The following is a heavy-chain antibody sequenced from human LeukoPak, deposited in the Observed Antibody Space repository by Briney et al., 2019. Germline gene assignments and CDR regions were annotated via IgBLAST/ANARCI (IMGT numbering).Heavy chain of an antibody. CDR2: ISAYNGNT. J-gene: IGHJ2*01. CDR3: AREGRPPYYDILTGYYNWYFDL. D-gene: IGHD3-9*01. CDR1: GYTFTSYG. Sequence: ASVKVSCKASGYTFTSYGISWVRQAPGQGLEWMGWISAYNGNTNYAQKVQGRVTMTTDTSTSTAYMELRSLRSEDTAVYYCAREGRPPYYDILTGYYNWYFDLWGRGTLVTVSS. V-gene: IGHV1-18*01.